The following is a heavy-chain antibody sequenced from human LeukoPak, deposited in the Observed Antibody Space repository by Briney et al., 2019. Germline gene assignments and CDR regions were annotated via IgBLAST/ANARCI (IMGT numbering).Heavy chain of an antibody. Sequence: SETLSLTCTVSGGSISSYSWSWIRQPPGKGLEWIGYIYYSGSTNYNPSLTRRVTISVDTSKNQFSLKLSSVTAADTAVYYCARHSRRGSYLGVWFDPWGQGTLVTVSS. D-gene: IGHD1-26*01. V-gene: IGHV4-59*08. CDR2: IYYSGST. CDR3: ARHSRRGSYLGVWFDP. CDR1: GGSISSYS. J-gene: IGHJ5*02.